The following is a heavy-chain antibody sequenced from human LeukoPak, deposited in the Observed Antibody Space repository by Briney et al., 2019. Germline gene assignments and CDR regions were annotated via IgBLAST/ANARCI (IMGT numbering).Heavy chain of an antibody. CDR1: GFIFSNYW. CDR2: INQDGSVK. D-gene: IGHD6-6*01. CDR3: ARIGYSSSSEDY. J-gene: IGHJ4*02. Sequence: GGSLRLSCAASGFIFSNYWMSWVRLAPGKGLEWVANINQDGSVKYYADSVKGRFTVSRDNTKNSVYLQMNSLRAEDTAVYFCARIGYSSSSEDYWGQGTLVTVSS. V-gene: IGHV3-7*01.